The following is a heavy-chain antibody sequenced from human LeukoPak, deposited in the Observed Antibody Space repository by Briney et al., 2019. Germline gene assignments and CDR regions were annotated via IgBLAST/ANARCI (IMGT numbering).Heavy chain of an antibody. J-gene: IGHJ6*03. CDR1: GGSISSYY. D-gene: IGHD3-16*01. Sequence: SETLSLSCTVSGGSISSYYWSWIRQPPGKGLEWIGYIYYSGSTNYNPSLKSRVTISVDTSKNQFSLKLSSVTAADTAVYYCARGGYDYVWGLDSTYYYYMDVWGEGTTVTISS. CDR3: ARGGYDYVWGLDSTYYYYMDV. V-gene: IGHV4-59*01. CDR2: IYYSGST.